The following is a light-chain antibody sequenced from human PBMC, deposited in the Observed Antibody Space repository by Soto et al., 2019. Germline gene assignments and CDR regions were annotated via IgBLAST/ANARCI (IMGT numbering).Light chain of an antibody. CDR1: SSDVGGYNY. J-gene: IGLJ1*01. V-gene: IGLV2-14*01. CDR2: EVS. Sequence: QSALTQPASVSGSPGQSITISCTGTSSDVGGYNYVSWYQQHPGKAPKLMIYEVSNRPSGVSNRFSGSKSGNTASLTISGLQAEDEAEYDCGTWDTSLNVLFVFGTGTKLTVL. CDR3: GTWDTSLNVLFV.